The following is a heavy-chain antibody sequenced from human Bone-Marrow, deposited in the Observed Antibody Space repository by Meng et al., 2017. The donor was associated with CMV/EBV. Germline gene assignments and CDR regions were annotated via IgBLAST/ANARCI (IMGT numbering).Heavy chain of an antibody. CDR3: ARGVGIRGGMDV. V-gene: IGHV1-2*02. CDR1: GYTFTGYY. Sequence: ASVKVSCKASGYTFTGYYMHWVRQAPGQGLEWTGWINPNSGGTNYAQKFQGRVTMTRDTSISTAYMELSRLRSDDTAVYYCARGVGIRGGMDVWGQRTTVTVSS. CDR2: INPNSGGT. D-gene: IGHD3-10*01. J-gene: IGHJ6*02.